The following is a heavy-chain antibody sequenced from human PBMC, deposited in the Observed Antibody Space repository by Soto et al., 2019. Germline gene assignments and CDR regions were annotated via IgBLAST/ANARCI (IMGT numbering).Heavy chain of an antibody. CDR3: ARESVPPAGPSFDY. Sequence: PGGSLRLSCAASGFTFSSYGMHWVRQAPGKGLEWVAVIWYDGSNKYYADSVKGRFTISRDNSKNTLYLQMNSLRAEDTAVYYCARESVPPAGPSFDYWGQGTLVTVSS. J-gene: IGHJ4*02. CDR1: GFTFSSYG. D-gene: IGHD6-19*01. CDR2: IWYDGSNK. V-gene: IGHV3-33*01.